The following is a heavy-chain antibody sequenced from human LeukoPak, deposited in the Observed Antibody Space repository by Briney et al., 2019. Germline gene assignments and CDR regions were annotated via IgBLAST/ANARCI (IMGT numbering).Heavy chain of an antibody. Sequence: PGGSLRLSCAASGFTFSSYAMHWVRQAPGKGLEWVSVIYSGGSTYYADSVKGRFTISRDNSKNTLYLQMNSLRAEDTAVYYCARGGQLGSYYYYYMDVWGKGTTVTVSS. J-gene: IGHJ6*03. CDR2: IYSGGST. CDR1: GFTFSSYA. D-gene: IGHD6-6*01. V-gene: IGHV3-53*01. CDR3: ARGGQLGSYYYYYMDV.